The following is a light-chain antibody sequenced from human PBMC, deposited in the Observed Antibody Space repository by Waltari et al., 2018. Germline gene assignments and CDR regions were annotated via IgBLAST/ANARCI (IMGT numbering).Light chain of an antibody. CDR2: WAS. Sequence: DIVMTQSPDSLAVSLGERATINCKSSQSVLYRSNNQNFLAWYQQRPGQSPKLLIYWASTRESGVPDRFSGSGSGTDFTLTISSLQAEDVAVYYCQQYYTTPPTFGPGTKVDIK. CDR3: QQYYTTPPT. J-gene: IGKJ3*01. V-gene: IGKV4-1*01. CDR1: QSVLYRSNNQNF.